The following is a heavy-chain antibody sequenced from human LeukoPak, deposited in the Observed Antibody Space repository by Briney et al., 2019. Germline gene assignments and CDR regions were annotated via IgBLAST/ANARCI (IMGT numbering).Heavy chain of an antibody. J-gene: IGHJ4*02. Sequence: SETLSLTCTVSGYSISSGYYWGWIRQPPGKGLEWIGSIYHSGSTYYNPSLKSRVTISVDTSKNQFSLKLSSVTAADTAVYYCAREVRTVGAVNFDYWGQGTLVTVSS. CDR2: IYHSGST. V-gene: IGHV4-38-2*02. CDR3: AREVRTVGAVNFDY. CDR1: GYSISSGYY. D-gene: IGHD1-26*01.